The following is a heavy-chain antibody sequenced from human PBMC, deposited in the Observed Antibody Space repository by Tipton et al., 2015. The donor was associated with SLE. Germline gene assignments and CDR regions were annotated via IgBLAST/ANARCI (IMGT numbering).Heavy chain of an antibody. J-gene: IGHJ4*02. CDR3: ARSGVAGLFDY. CDR2: IYYSGST. CDR1: GGSISSYY. D-gene: IGHD6-19*01. V-gene: IGHV4-59*06. Sequence: QLVQSGPEVKPSETLSLTCTVSGGSISSYYWSWIRQHPGKGLEWIGYIYYSGSTYHNPSLKSRVTISVDTSKNQFSLKLSSVTAADTAVYYCARSGVAGLFDYWGQGTLVTVSS.